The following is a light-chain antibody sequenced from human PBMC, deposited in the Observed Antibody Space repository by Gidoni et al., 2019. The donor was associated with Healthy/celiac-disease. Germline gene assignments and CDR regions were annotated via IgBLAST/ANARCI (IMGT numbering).Light chain of an antibody. CDR3: QQYYSTPLT. CDR2: CAS. V-gene: IGKV4-1*01. Sequence: DIVMTQSPDSLAVSLGERATINCKSSQSVLYSSNNKNYLAWYQQKPGQPPKLLIYCASTREAGVPDRFSSSGSGTDYTLTISSLQAKDVAVYYCQQYYSTPLTFGGGTKVEIK. J-gene: IGKJ4*01. CDR1: QSVLYSSNNKNY.